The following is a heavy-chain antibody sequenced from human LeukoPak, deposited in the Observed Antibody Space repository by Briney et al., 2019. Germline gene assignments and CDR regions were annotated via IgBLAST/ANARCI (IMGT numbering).Heavy chain of an antibody. V-gene: IGHV4-59*12. Sequence: SETLSLTCTVSGGSISSYYWSWIRQPPGKGLERIGYINYSGATYSNPSLKTRITLSVDTSENQFSLKLSSVTAADTAVYYCARRRFGMDYYYFGMDVWGQGTTVTVSS. CDR3: ARRRFGMDYYYFGMDV. J-gene: IGHJ6*02. CDR1: GGSISSYY. D-gene: IGHD3-10*01. CDR2: INYSGAT.